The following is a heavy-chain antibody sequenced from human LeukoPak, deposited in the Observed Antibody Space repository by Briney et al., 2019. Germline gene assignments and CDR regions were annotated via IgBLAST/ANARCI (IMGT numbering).Heavy chain of an antibody. Sequence: GASVKVSCKASGYTFTGYYMHWVRQAPGQGLEWMGWINPNSGGTNYAQKFQGRVTMTRDTSISTAYMELSRLRSDDTAVYYCARDLGIAAAACFDYWGQGALVTVSS. V-gene: IGHV1-2*02. J-gene: IGHJ4*02. D-gene: IGHD6-13*01. CDR2: INPNSGGT. CDR3: ARDLGIAAAACFDY. CDR1: GYTFTGYY.